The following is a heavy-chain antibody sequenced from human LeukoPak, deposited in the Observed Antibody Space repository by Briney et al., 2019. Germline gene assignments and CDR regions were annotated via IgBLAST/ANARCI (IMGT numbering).Heavy chain of an antibody. Sequence: PGGSLRLSCAASGFNFSHYAMHWVRQAPGKGLDWVVVISYDGSYKYYADSVKGRFTISRDNSKNTLYLQMNSLRPEDTALYYCARDPEKNPSSLDYWGQGTLVTVSS. J-gene: IGHJ4*02. CDR1: GFNFSHYA. V-gene: IGHV3-30*04. CDR3: ARDPEKNPSSLDY. CDR2: ISYDGSYK.